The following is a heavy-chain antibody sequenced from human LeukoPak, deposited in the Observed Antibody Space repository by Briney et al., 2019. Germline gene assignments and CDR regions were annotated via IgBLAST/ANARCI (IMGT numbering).Heavy chain of an antibody. V-gene: IGHV1-2*02. CDR1: GYTFTGYY. CDR2: INPNSGGT. CDR3: ARDRGYCSGGSCYLHREYYFDY. D-gene: IGHD2-15*01. J-gene: IGHJ4*02. Sequence: GASVKVSCKASGYTFTGYYMHWVRQAPGQGLEWMGWINPNSGGTNYAQKFQGRVTMTRDTSISTAHMELSRLRSDDTAVYYCARDRGYCSGGSCYLHREYYFDYWGQGTLVTVSS.